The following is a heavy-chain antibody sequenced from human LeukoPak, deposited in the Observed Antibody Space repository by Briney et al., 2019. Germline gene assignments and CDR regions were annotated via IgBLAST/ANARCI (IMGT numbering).Heavy chain of an antibody. CDR2: IWYDGSNK. J-gene: IGHJ4*02. Sequence: SGGSLRLSCAASGFTFSSYGMHWVRQAPGKGLEWVAVIWYDGSNKYYADSVKGRFTISRDNAKNSLYLQMNSLRAEDTAVYYCARVEVGRELDCWGQGTLVTVSS. D-gene: IGHD1-26*01. CDR3: ARVEVGRELDC. CDR1: GFTFSSYG. V-gene: IGHV3-33*01.